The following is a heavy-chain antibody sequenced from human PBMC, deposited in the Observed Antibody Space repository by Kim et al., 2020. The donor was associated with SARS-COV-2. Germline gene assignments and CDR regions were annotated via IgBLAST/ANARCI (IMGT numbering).Heavy chain of an antibody. CDR1: GFTFSTSW. V-gene: IGHV3-74*03. Sequence: GGSLRLSCAASGFTFSTSWMHWVRQPPGKGLVWVSGMKGDGSTTTYADSVKGRFTISRDNGKNTLYLQMNSLGTEDTAVYYCASHDGGSLGVNWGQGILVTVYS. D-gene: IGHD2-15*01. J-gene: IGHJ4*02. CDR3: ASHDGGSLGVN. CDR2: MKGDGSTT.